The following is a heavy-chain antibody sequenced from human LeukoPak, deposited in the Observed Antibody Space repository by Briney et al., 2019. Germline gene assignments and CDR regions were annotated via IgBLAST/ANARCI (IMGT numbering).Heavy chain of an antibody. Sequence: ASVKVSCKASGYTFTSYGISWVRQAPGQGLEWMGWISAYNGNTNYAQKLQGRVTMTTDTSTSTAYMELRSLRSDDTAVYYCARVSSWIQLWLEKGYWGQGTLVTVSS. CDR1: GYTFTSYG. J-gene: IGHJ4*02. D-gene: IGHD5-18*01. CDR2: ISAYNGNT. CDR3: ARVSSWIQLWLEKGY. V-gene: IGHV1-18*01.